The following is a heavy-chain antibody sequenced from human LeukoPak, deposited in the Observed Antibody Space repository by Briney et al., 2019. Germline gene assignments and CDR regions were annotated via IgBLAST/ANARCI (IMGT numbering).Heavy chain of an antibody. CDR3: ARDHRGSSGWYRLLGY. CDR2: INPNSGGT. J-gene: IGHJ4*02. CDR1: GYTFTGYY. Sequence: GASVKVSCKASGYTFTGYYMYWVRQAPGQGLEWMGRINPNSGGTNYAQKFQGRVTMTRDTSISTAYMELSRLRSDDTAVYYCARDHRGSSGWYRLLGYWGQGTLVTVSS. V-gene: IGHV1-2*06. D-gene: IGHD6-19*01.